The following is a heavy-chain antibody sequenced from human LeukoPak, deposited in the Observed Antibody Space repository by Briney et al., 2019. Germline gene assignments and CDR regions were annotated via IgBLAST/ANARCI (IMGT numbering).Heavy chain of an antibody. CDR2: IDWDDDK. D-gene: IGHD3-3*01. CDR1: GFSLTTYGMC. Sequence: SGPTLVNPTQTLTLTCTLSGFSLTTYGMCVSWIRQPPGKALEWLAHIDWDDDKFYNTSLRTRFTISRDTSENQVVLTLTNVEPVDTATYYCARIGFLEPDRTIDHDAFDVWGQGTTVTVSS. V-gene: IGHV2-70*17. CDR3: ARIGFLEPDRTIDHDAFDV. J-gene: IGHJ3*01.